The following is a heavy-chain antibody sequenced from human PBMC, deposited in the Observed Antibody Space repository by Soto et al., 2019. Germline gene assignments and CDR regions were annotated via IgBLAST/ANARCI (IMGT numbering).Heavy chain of an antibody. CDR2: ISAYNGNT. CDR1: GYTFTSYG. D-gene: IGHD6-25*01. CDR3: ARAANRPNYYYYYYMDV. V-gene: IGHV1-18*01. J-gene: IGHJ6*03. Sequence: GASVKLSCKASGYTFTSYGISWVRQAPGQGLEWMGWISAYNGNTNYAQKLQGRVTMTTDTSTSTAYMELSSLRSEDTAVYYCARAANRPNYYYYYYMDVWGKGTTVTVSS.